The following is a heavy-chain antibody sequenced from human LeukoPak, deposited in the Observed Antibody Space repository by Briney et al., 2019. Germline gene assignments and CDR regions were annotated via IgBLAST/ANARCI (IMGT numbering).Heavy chain of an antibody. CDR2: MKQDGSEK. CDR1: GFTFSTYW. CDR3: ARDRRDGYNVLDY. V-gene: IGHV3-7*01. J-gene: IGHJ4*02. D-gene: IGHD5-24*01. Sequence: GGSLRLSCAASGFTFSTYWMTWVRQAPGKGLEWVANMKQDGSEKYYVDSVKGRFTISRDNAKNSLYLQMNSLSADDTAIYYCARDRRDGYNVLDYWGQGTLVTVSS.